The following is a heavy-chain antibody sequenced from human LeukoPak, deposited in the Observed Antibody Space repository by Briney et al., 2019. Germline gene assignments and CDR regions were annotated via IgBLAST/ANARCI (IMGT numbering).Heavy chain of an antibody. CDR2: IYYSGNT. Sequence: SETLSLTCTVSGVSISSSNSYWGWIRQPPGKGLEWIGSIYYSGNTYYNASLKSQVSISIDTSKNQFSLRLTSVTAADTAVYYCARIVRGSYYYYYYMDVWGKGTTVTISS. V-gene: IGHV4-39*01. CDR1: GVSISSSNSY. J-gene: IGHJ6*03. D-gene: IGHD1-26*01. CDR3: ARIVRGSYYYYYYMDV.